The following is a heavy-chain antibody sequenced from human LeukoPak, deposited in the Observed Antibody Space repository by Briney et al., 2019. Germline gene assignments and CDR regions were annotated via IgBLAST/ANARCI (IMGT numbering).Heavy chain of an antibody. D-gene: IGHD6-19*01. J-gene: IGHJ4*02. V-gene: IGHV4-39*07. Sequence: PSETLSLTCTVSGGSISSSSYYWGWIRQPPGKGLEWIGSIYYSGSTYYNPSLKSRVTISVDTSKNQFSLKLSSVAAADTAVYYCATTVRGYSSGGDYWGQGTLVTVSS. CDR3: ATTVRGYSSGGDY. CDR1: GGSISSSSYY. CDR2: IYYSGST.